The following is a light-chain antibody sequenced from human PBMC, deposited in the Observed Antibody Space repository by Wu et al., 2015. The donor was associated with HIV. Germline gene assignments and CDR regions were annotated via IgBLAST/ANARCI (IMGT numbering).Light chain of an antibody. V-gene: IGKV1-5*03. Sequence: DIQMTQSPSTLSASVGDRVTITCRASQSISSWLAWYQQKPGKAPNLLIYMASSLGSGVPSRFSGSGSGTEFTLTISSLQPDDFATYYCQQLNTYPLTFGGGTKVEIK. CDR2: MAS. CDR1: QSISSW. CDR3: QQLNTYPLT. J-gene: IGKJ4*01.